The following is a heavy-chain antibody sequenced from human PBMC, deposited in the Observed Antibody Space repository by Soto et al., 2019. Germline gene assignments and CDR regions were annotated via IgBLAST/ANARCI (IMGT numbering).Heavy chain of an antibody. J-gene: IGHJ6*02. CDR3: ASWLHGTDIGHYYYGPDV. CDR2: IMPIFRAP. V-gene: IGHV1-69*12. CDR1: GGAFSDYA. Sequence: QVQLVQSGAEVKKPGSSVKVSCKASGGAFSDYAFSWVRQAPGQGLEWLGGIMPIFRAPDYAQMFQGRVTCTADEFTRIAFVEMSSQISEDMALHYSASWLHGTDIGHYYYGPDVWGQGTTVTVS. D-gene: IGHD5-18*01.